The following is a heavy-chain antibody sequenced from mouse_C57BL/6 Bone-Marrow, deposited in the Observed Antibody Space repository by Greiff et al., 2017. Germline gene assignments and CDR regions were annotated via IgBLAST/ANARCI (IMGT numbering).Heavy chain of an antibody. Sequence: EVKLMESGGGLVKPGGSLKLSCAASGFTFSSYAMSWVRQTPEKRLEWVATISDGGSYTYYPDNVKGRFTISRDNAKNNLYLQMSHLKSEDTAMYYCARGEGLAYWGQGTLVTVSA. J-gene: IGHJ3*01. V-gene: IGHV5-4*03. CDR2: ISDGGSYT. CDR1: GFTFSSYA. CDR3: ARGEGLAY. D-gene: IGHD3-3*01.